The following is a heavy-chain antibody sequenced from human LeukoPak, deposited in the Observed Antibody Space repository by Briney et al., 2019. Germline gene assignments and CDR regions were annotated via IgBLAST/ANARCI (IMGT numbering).Heavy chain of an antibody. CDR2: INHSGST. V-gene: IGHV4-34*01. D-gene: IGHD6-19*01. CDR1: GGSFSGYY. Sequence: SETLSLTCAVYGGSFSGYYWSWIRQLPGKGLEWIGEINHSGSTNYNPSLKSRVTISVDTSKNQFSLKLSSVTAADTAVYYCARGSPRYSSGWYNYFDYWGQGTLVTVSS. CDR3: ARGSPRYSSGWYNYFDY. J-gene: IGHJ4*02.